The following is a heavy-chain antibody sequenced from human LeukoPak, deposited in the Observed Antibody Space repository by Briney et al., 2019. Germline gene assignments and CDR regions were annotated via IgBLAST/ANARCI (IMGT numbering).Heavy chain of an antibody. J-gene: IGHJ4*02. Sequence: PGGSLRLSCAASGFTFSSYWMSWVRQAPGKGLEWVANIKQDGSEKYCVDSVKGRFTTSRDNAKNSLYLQMNSLRAEDTAVYYCARVRRDILTAPIDYWGQGTLVTVSS. D-gene: IGHD3-9*01. V-gene: IGHV3-7*01. CDR3: ARVRRDILTAPIDY. CDR1: GFTFSSYW. CDR2: IKQDGSEK.